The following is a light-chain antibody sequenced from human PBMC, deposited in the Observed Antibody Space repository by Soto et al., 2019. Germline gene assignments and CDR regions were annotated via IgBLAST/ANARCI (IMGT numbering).Light chain of an antibody. V-gene: IGLV1-40*01. Sequence: QPVLTQPPSVSGAPGQRVTISCTGSSSNIGAGFDVHWYQQLPGMVPKLLIFDNTNRPSGVPDRFSGSKSATSASLAITGLQTEDEADYYCQSYDRSLSAVVFGGGTKLTVL. CDR3: QSYDRSLSAVV. CDR1: SSNIGAGFD. J-gene: IGLJ2*01. CDR2: DNT.